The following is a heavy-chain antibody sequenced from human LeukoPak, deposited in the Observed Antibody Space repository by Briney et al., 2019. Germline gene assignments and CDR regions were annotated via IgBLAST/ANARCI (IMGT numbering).Heavy chain of an antibody. CDR1: GFTFSSYE. D-gene: IGHD2-8*01. V-gene: IGHV3-48*03. J-gene: IGHJ6*02. CDR3: ARVLYCTNGVCYMEYYYYYGMDV. CDR2: ISSSGSTI. Sequence: PGGSLRLSCAASGFTFSSYEMNWVRQAPEKGLEWVSYISSSGSTIYYADSVKGRFTISRDNAKNSLYLQMNSLRAEDTAVCYCARVLYCTNGVCYMEYYYYYGMDVWGQGTTVTVSS.